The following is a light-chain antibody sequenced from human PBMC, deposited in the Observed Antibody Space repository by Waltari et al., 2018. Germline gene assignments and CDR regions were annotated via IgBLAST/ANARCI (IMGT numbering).Light chain of an antibody. Sequence: QSALTQPASVSGSPGQSITISCTGTSSDAGGYNHVSWYQQQPGNAPKLMIYEVSNRPSGVSNRFSGSKSGNTASLTISGLQAEDEADYYCSSYTSSSTLVFGGGTKLTVL. CDR1: SSDAGGYNH. CDR2: EVS. CDR3: SSYTSSSTLV. J-gene: IGLJ2*01. V-gene: IGLV2-14*01.